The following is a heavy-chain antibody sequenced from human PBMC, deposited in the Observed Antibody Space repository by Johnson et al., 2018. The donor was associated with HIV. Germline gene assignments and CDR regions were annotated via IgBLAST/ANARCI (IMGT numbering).Heavy chain of an antibody. CDR1: GFTFSNAW. D-gene: IGHD5-24*01. J-gene: IGHJ3*02. V-gene: IGHV3-15*01. CDR3: ARACRDGYTCYAFDI. Sequence: VQVLESGGGLVKPGGSLRLSCAASGFTFSNAWMTWVRQAPGKGLEWVGRIKSKTDGGTTDYAAPVKGRFTISRDDSKNTLYLQMNSLRAEDPAVYYCARACRDGYTCYAFDIWGQGTMVTVSS. CDR2: IKSKTDGGTT.